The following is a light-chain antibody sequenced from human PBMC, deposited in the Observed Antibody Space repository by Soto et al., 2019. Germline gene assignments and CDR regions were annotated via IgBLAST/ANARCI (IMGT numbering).Light chain of an antibody. CDR2: AAS. CDR1: QSISNY. CDR3: QQSYGTPLT. Sequence: IRQSPSSVSASVGDRVTITCRASQSISNYLNWYQHKPGKVPKLLIYAASSLQSGVPTRFSGSGSGTDFTLTINSLQPEDFATYYCQQSYGTPLTFGGGTKIEIK. V-gene: IGKV1-39*01. J-gene: IGKJ4*01.